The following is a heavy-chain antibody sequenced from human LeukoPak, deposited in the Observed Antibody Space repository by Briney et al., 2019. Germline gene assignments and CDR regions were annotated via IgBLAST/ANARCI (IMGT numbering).Heavy chain of an antibody. D-gene: IGHD6-13*01. CDR1: GFTFSSYW. V-gene: IGHV3-74*01. CDR3: AKAARSWDDTFDY. CDR2: INSDGSST. Sequence: GGSLRLSCAASGFTFSSYWMHWVRQAPGKGLVWVSRINSDGSSTSYADSVKGRFTISRDNAKNTLYLQMNSLRAEDTAVYYCAKAARSWDDTFDYWGQGTLVTVSS. J-gene: IGHJ4*02.